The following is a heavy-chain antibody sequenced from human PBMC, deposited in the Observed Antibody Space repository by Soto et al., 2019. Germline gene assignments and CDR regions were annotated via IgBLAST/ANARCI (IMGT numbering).Heavy chain of an antibody. V-gene: IGHV4-30-4*01. CDR2: IYYSGST. J-gene: IGHJ5*02. CDR1: GGSISSGDYY. D-gene: IGHD3-3*01. Sequence: SETLSLTCTVSGGSISSGDYYWSWIRQPPGKGLEWIGYIYYSGSTYYNPSLKSRVTISVDTSKNQFSLKLSSVTAADTAVYYCARGLLIVWSGSNWFDPWGQGTLVTVSS. CDR3: ARGLLIVWSGSNWFDP.